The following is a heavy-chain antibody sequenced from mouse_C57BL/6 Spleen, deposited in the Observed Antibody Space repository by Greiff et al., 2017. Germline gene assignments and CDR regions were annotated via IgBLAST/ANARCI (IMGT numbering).Heavy chain of an antibody. CDR1: GFNIKNTY. J-gene: IGHJ3*01. V-gene: IGHV1-82*01. CDR3: ARESVYYGNSAWFAY. Sequence: QVQLKQSVAELVRPGASVTLSCTASGFNIKNTYMHWVKQRPGKGLEWIGRIYPGDGDTTYNGKFKGKATLTADKSSSTAYMQLSSLTSEDSAVYFCARESVYYGNSAWFAYWGPGTLVTVSA. D-gene: IGHD2-1*01. CDR2: IYPGDGDT.